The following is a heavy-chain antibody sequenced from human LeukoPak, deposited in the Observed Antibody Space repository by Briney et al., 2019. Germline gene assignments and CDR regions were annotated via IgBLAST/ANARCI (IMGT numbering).Heavy chain of an antibody. V-gene: IGHV4-59*01. CDR2: IYCSGST. Sequence: SETLSLTCSVSGRSISSYHWRWIRPPPGERLEWCGYIYCSGSTNYHPSLKSRVTISVDTSKNQFSLKLSSVTAADTAVYYCARGPPASGSYSRPFDYWGQGTLVTVSS. J-gene: IGHJ4*02. CDR3: ARGPPASGSYSRPFDY. CDR1: GRSISSYH. D-gene: IGHD1-26*01.